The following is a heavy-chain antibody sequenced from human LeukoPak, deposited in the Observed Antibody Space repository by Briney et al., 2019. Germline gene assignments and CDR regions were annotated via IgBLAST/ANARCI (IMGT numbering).Heavy chain of an antibody. CDR1: GGSFSGYY. J-gene: IGHJ6*03. V-gene: IGHV4-34*01. Sequence: SETLSLTCAVYGGSFSGYYWSWIRQPPGKWLEWIGEINHSGSTNYNPSLKSRVTISVDTSKNQFSLKLNSVAAADTAVYYCARGIREGYGSGSPMGYYYYYYYMDVWGKGTTVTVSS. CDR2: INHSGST. D-gene: IGHD3-10*01. CDR3: ARGIREGYGSGSPMGYYYYYYYMDV.